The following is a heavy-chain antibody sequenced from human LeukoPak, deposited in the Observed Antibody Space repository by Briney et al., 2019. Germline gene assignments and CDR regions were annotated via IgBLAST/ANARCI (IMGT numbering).Heavy chain of an antibody. J-gene: IGHJ3*02. V-gene: IGHV4-4*07. CDR2: IYTSGST. CDR3: ARSGYYYDSSGYSIDAFDI. CDR1: GGSISSYY. Sequence: SETLSLTCTVSGGSISSYYWSWIRQPAGKGLGWIGRIYTSGSTNYNPSLKSRVTISVDTSKNQFSLKLSSVTAADTAVYYCARSGYYYDSSGYSIDAFDIWGQGTMVTVSS. D-gene: IGHD3-22*01.